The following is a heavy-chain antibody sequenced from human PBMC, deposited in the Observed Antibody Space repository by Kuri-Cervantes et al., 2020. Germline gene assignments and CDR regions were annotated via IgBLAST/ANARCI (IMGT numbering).Heavy chain of an antibody. D-gene: IGHD6-19*01. CDR1: GFIFSSYG. CDR3: AREYSSGWYFDD. J-gene: IGHJ4*02. V-gene: IGHV3-33*01. Sequence: GGSLRLSCAASGFIFSSYGMHWVRQAPGKGLEWVAVIWYDGSSKYSADSVKGRFTISRDNSKNTLYLQMNSLRAEDTAVYYCAREYSSGWYFDDWGQGTLVTVSS. CDR2: IWYDGSSK.